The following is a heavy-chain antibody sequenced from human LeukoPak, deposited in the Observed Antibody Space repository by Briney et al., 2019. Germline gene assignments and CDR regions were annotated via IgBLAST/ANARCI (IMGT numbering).Heavy chain of an antibody. D-gene: IGHD3-22*01. CDR2: IIPILGIA. J-gene: IGHJ6*03. CDR1: GGTFSSYA. CDR3: ARGYYYDSSGYYYYYYYMDV. Sequence: ASVKLSCKASGGTFSSYAISWVRQAPGQGLEWMGSIIPILGIAYYAQKFQGRVTVTADNTTSTAYMELSSLRSEDTAVYYCARGYYYDSSGYYYYYYYMDVWGKGTTVTVSS. V-gene: IGHV1-69*04.